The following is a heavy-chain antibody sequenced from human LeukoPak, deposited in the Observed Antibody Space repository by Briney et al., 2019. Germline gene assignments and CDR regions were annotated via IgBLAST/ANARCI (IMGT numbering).Heavy chain of an antibody. Sequence: ASVKVSCTASGYTFTTYYIHWVRQAPGQGLEWMGIINPSGGSTNYAQKFQGRVTMTRDTSTSTVYMELSSLRSEDTAVYYCARVSSSWQILFDYWGQGALVTVSS. CDR3: ARVSSSWQILFDY. CDR1: GYTFTTYY. J-gene: IGHJ4*02. CDR2: INPSGGST. V-gene: IGHV1-46*01. D-gene: IGHD6-13*01.